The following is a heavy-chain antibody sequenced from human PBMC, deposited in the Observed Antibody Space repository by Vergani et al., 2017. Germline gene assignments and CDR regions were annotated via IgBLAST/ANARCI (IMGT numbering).Heavy chain of an antibody. CDR1: GYTFTAYY. D-gene: IGHD5-12*01. CDR2: ISPDGFST. Sequence: QVQLVQSGAEVGKPGASVKISCKASGYTFTAYYIHWVRQAPEQGLEWVGVISPDGFSTFYAQKFQGRVTITRETSTSKVYVEVTSLRSDDTAVYYCARDLDSGYESGAATPAGYWGQGTLVTVSS. V-gene: IGHV1-46*01. J-gene: IGHJ4*02. CDR3: ARDLDSGYESGAATPAGY.